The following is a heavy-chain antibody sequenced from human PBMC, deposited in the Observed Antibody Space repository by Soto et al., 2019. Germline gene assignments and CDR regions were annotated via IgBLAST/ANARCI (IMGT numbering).Heavy chain of an antibody. V-gene: IGHV1-18*01. CDR2: INPYSGNT. D-gene: IGHD4-17*01. CDR3: AKNAVSGDYASHLDY. Sequence: QIHLVQSGPEVRKPGASVKLSCKTSGYTFITYGLTWVRQAPGEGLEWMGWINPYSGNTAFAEKFQARITVTTDTSTDTAYMELEDLDSDDTAVYYCAKNAVSGDYASHLDYWGQGTLVAVST. CDR1: GYTFITYG. J-gene: IGHJ4*02.